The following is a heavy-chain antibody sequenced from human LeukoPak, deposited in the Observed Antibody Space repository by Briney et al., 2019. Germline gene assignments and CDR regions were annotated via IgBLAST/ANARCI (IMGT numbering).Heavy chain of an antibody. J-gene: IGHJ6*03. Sequence: PGGSLRLSCAASGFTFSNYAMSWVRQAPGKGLQWVSGFSSSDDSTYYADSVRGRFTISRDNSKNTLYLQMSSLRAEDTAIYYCSRPRGDYYNKYYMDVWGKGTTVTVSS. V-gene: IGHV3-23*01. D-gene: IGHD3-16*01. CDR3: SRPRGDYYNKYYMDV. CDR1: GFTFSNYA. CDR2: FSSSDDST.